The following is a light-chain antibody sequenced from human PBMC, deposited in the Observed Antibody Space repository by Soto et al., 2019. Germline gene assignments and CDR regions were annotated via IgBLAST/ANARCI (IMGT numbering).Light chain of an antibody. J-gene: IGKJ2*01. CDR3: QQYSSSPPYT. CDR2: GSS. V-gene: IGKV3-20*01. Sequence: EVVLTQSPGTLSLSPGERATLSCRASQSVSNNYLAWYQQKPGQPPKLLIFGSSNRATGIPDRFSGSGSGTDFTLTISSLESEDFAVYYCQQYSSSPPYTFGQGTKLEIK. CDR1: QSVSNNY.